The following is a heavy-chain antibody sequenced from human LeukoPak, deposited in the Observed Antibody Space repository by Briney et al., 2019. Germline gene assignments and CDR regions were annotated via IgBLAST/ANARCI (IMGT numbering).Heavy chain of an antibody. CDR3: AREKSYGDYRSNVFDM. CDR2: IIPIFGTA. J-gene: IGHJ3*02. Sequence: APLRLSSKASVATVSSSAIIRVRQAPGQPLEWMGGIIPIFGTAKYAQKFQGRDTITADESTSTAYMKLSSLRSEDTAVYSCAREKSYGDYRSNVFDMWGQGTMVSASS. D-gene: IGHD4-17*01. CDR1: VATVSSSA. V-gene: IGHV1-69*13.